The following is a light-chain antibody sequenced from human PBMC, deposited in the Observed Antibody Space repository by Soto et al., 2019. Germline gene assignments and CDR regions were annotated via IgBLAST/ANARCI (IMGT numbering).Light chain of an antibody. CDR3: VLYMGSGINV. J-gene: IGLJ7*01. CDR2: STN. CDR1: SGSVSTNYY. Sequence: QTVVTQEPSLSVSPGGTVTFTCGLSSGSVSTNYYPSWYQQTPGQSPRTLMYSTNTRSSGVPDRFSGSILGNKAALTITGAQADDESDYYCVLYMGSGINVFGGGTQLIVL. V-gene: IGLV8-61*01.